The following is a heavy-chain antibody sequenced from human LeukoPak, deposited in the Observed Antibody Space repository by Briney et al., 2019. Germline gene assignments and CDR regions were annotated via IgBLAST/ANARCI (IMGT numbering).Heavy chain of an antibody. CDR1: GYTFTGYY. Sequence: ASVKVSCKASGYTFTGYYMHWVRQAPGQGLEWMGRINPNSGGTNYAQKFQGRVTMTRDTSISTAYMELSSLRSEDTAVYYCARGKQEFLDAFDIWGQGTMVTVSS. CDR2: INPNSGGT. V-gene: IGHV1-2*06. CDR3: ARGKQEFLDAFDI. J-gene: IGHJ3*02. D-gene: IGHD2-21*01.